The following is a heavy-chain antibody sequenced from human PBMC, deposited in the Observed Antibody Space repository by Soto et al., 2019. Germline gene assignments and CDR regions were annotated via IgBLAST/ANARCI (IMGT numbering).Heavy chain of an antibody. J-gene: IGHJ4*02. CDR1: GGTSTRYA. CDR3: NRGSEYDFWSGYL. CDR2: IVPMFGTS. D-gene: IGHD3-3*01. Sequence: QERLVQSGAEVRKPGSSVKVSCKVTGGTSTRYAINWVRQAPGQGLEWMGGIVPMFGTSKYAQKFQGRVTITADTSTNIDYMALRSLRSEDTAVYYCNRGSEYDFWSGYLWGQGTLVSVSS. V-gene: IGHV1-69*06.